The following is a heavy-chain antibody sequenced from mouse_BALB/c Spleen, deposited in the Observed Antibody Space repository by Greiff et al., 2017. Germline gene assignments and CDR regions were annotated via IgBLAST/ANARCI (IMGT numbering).Heavy chain of an antibody. Sequence: VKVVESGPGLVAPSQSLSITCTVSGFSLTSYGVHWVRQPPGKGLEWLGVIWAGGSTNYNSALMSRLSISKDNSKSQVFLKMNSLQTDDTAMYYCARGGGNYEAWFAYWGQGTLVTVSA. J-gene: IGHJ3*01. CDR3: ARGGGNYEAWFAY. D-gene: IGHD2-1*01. CDR1: GFSLTSYG. CDR2: IWAGGST. V-gene: IGHV2-9*02.